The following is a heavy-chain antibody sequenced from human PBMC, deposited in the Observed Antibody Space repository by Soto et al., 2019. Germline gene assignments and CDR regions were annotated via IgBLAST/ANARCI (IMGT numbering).Heavy chain of an antibody. V-gene: IGHV4-31*03. CDR1: GGSISSGGYY. Sequence: SETLSLTCTVSGGSISSGGYYWSWIRQHRGKGLEWIGYIYYSGSTYYNPSLKSRVTISVDTSKNQFSLKLSSVTAADTAVYYCARDNRDYGDPTGYYYGMDVWGQGTTVTVSS. CDR3: ARDNRDYGDPTGYYYGMDV. D-gene: IGHD4-17*01. CDR2: IYYSGST. J-gene: IGHJ6*02.